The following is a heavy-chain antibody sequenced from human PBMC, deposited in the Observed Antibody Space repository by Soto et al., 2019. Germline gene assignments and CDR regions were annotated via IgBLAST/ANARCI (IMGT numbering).Heavy chain of an antibody. CDR2: SSYDGRET. V-gene: IGHV3-30*03. CDR3: ARDSGWPILNFDN. D-gene: IGHD3-10*01. Sequence: PGGFLRLSCAASDFDFSSYGIHWVRQAPGKGLEWVAASSYDGRETFYADSAKGRFTVSKEVSKNTAFLQMNALRHEDTAVYFCARDSGWPILNFDNWGQGTLVTVSS. J-gene: IGHJ4*02. CDR1: DFDFSSYG.